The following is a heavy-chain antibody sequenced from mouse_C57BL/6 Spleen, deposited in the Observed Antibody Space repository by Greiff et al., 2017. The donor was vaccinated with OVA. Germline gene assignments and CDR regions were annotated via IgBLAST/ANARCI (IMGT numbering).Heavy chain of an antibody. V-gene: IGHV5-12*01. CDR3: ARQKVRRGYAMDY. J-gene: IGHJ4*01. Sequence: EVKLMESGGGLVQPGGSLKLSCAASGFTFSDYYMYWVRQTPEKRLEWVAYISNGGGSTYYPDTVKGRFTISRDNAKNTLYLQMSRLKSEDTAMYYCARQKVRRGYAMDYWGQGTSVTVSS. CDR2: ISNGGGST. D-gene: IGHD2-14*01. CDR1: GFTFSDYY.